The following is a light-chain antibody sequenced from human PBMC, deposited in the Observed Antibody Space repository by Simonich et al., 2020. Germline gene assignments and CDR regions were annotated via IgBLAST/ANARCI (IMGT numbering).Light chain of an antibody. J-gene: IGKJ1*01. CDR1: QSVLYISYNQNY. CDR2: WAS. CDR3: QQYYSTPWT. Sequence: DIVMTQSPDSLAVSLGERATINCKSSQSVLYISYNQNYLAWYQQKPGQPPKLLIYWASTRESVVPDRLSGSGSGTDFTLTISSLQAEDVAVYYCQQYYSTPWTFGQGTKVEIK. V-gene: IGKV4-1*01.